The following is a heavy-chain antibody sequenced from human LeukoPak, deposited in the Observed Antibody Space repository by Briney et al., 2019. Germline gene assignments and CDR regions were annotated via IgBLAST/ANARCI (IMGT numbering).Heavy chain of an antibody. V-gene: IGHV4-59*08. Sequence: SETLSLTCTVSGGSISNKYWSWIRQPPGKGLEWIGYIYYSGSTYYSPSLKSRVTISVDTSKNQFSLKLSSVTAADTAVYYCARAQRGYSYGYGDSSGHYFDYWGQGTLVTVSS. J-gene: IGHJ4*02. D-gene: IGHD5-18*01. CDR1: GGSISNKY. CDR2: IYYSGST. CDR3: ARAQRGYSYGYGDSSGHYFDY.